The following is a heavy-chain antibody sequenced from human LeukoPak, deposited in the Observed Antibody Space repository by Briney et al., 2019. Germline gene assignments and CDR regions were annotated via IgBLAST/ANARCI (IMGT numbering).Heavy chain of an antibody. CDR1: GGSISSYY. CDR2: IYTSGST. Sequence: SETLSLTCTVSGGSISSYYWSWIRQPAGKGLEWIGRIYTSGSTNYNPSLMSRVTMSVDTSKNQFSLKLSSVTAADTAVYYCARGIAAAGMAYYYYYMDVWGKGTTVTVSS. CDR3: ARGIAAAGMAYYYYYMDV. D-gene: IGHD6-13*01. V-gene: IGHV4-4*07. J-gene: IGHJ6*03.